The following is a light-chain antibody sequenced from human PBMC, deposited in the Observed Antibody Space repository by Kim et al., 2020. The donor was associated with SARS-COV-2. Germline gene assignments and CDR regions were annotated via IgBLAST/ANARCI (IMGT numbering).Light chain of an antibody. V-gene: IGKV1-39*01. CDR3: QQSHSTPRT. CDR2: AAS. Sequence: ATVGDRVTITCRTSQSISSYLNWYQQKPGKAPKFLIYAASNLQSGVPSRFSGSGSGTDFTLTITSLQPEDFATYYCQQSHSTPRTFGQGTKVDIK. CDR1: QSISSY. J-gene: IGKJ1*01.